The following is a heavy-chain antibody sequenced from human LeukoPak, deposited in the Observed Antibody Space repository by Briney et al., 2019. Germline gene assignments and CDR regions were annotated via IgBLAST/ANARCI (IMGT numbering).Heavy chain of an antibody. J-gene: IGHJ4*02. CDR2: IYPGDSDT. Sequence: GESLQISCEGSGSIFTSYWIGWVRPLPGKGLEWMGIIYPGDSDTRYSPSFQGQVTISADKSISTAYLQWSSLKASDTAMYYCARETQSGWYYFDYWGQGTLVTVSS. CDR1: GSIFTSYW. D-gene: IGHD6-19*01. V-gene: IGHV5-51*01. CDR3: ARETQSGWYYFDY.